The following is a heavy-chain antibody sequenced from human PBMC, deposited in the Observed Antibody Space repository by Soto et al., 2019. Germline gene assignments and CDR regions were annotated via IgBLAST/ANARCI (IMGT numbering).Heavy chain of an antibody. D-gene: IGHD6-13*01. CDR1: GGTFSSYT. J-gene: IGHJ5*02. CDR2: IIPILGIA. V-gene: IGHV1-69*02. CDR3: ARGQQLVDSWFDP. Sequence: QVQLVQSGAEVKKPGSSVKVSCKASGGTFSSYTISWVRQAPGQGLEWMGRIIPILGIANYAQKFQGRVTITADKSTSTAYMELSSLRSEDTAVYCCARGQQLVDSWFDPWGQGTLVTVSS.